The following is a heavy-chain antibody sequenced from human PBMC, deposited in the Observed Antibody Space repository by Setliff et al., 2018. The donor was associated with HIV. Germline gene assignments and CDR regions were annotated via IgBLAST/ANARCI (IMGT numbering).Heavy chain of an antibody. CDR2: IYYSGTP. D-gene: IGHD3-22*01. Sequence: PSETLSLTCSISGDSISSSHYYWGWIRQPPGKGLEWIGIIYYSGTPYYNESLKSRVTISVGTSKKSFSLKMTSVTAADTAVYYCARLPSPGPYDSSAAFKGAFDVWG. V-gene: IGHV4-39*01. CDR1: GDSISSSHYY. CDR3: ARLPSPGPYDSSAAFKGAFDV. J-gene: IGHJ3*01.